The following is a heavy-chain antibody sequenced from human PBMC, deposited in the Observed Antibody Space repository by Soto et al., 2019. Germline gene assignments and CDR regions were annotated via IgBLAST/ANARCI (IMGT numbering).Heavy chain of an antibody. J-gene: IGHJ3*02. Sequence: EVQLVESGGGLVQPGESLRLSCVASGFTFSYYWMHWVRQGPGKGLVWVSRIHSDGSSTTYADSVKGRFTISRDNAKNTLYLQRNSLRDEDTAVYYCARGDRGAFDIWGQGTVVTVSS. V-gene: IGHV3-74*01. CDR2: IHSDGSST. D-gene: IGHD1-26*01. CDR3: ARGDRGAFDI. CDR1: GFTFSYYW.